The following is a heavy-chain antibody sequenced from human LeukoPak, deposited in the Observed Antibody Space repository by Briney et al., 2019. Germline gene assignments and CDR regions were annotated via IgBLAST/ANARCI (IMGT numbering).Heavy chain of an antibody. CDR1: GFTFSTQA. J-gene: IGHJ4*02. Sequence: PGGSLRLSCVGSGFTFSTQAMSWVRQAPGKGLEWVSTMSASGDRIHYADSVRGRFTISRDNSKNTVYLQMSSLRAEDTAIYYCARLQWDLPISWGYFDHWGQGTLVPVSS. D-gene: IGHD2-2*01. CDR2: MSASGDRI. CDR3: ARLQWDLPISWGYFDH. V-gene: IGHV3-23*01.